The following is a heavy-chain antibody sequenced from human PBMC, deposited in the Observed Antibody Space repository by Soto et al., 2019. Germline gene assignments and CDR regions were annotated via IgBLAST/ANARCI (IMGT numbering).Heavy chain of an antibody. Sequence: QVQLVQSGAEVKKPGSSVKVSCKASGGTFSSYAISWVRQAPGQGLEWMGGIIPIFGTANYAQKFQGRVTIYADGFTSTSQMELSRLGSEDTAVYYCSGTLATPLVGWYFDLWGRGTLVTVSS. D-gene: IGHD3-10*01. J-gene: IGHJ2*01. CDR2: IIPIFGTA. CDR1: GGTFSSYA. V-gene: IGHV1-69*01. CDR3: SGTLATPLVGWYFDL.